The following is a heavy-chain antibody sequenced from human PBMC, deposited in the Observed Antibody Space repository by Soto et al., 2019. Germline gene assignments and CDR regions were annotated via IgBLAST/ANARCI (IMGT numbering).Heavy chain of an antibody. Sequence: SETLSLTCTVSGGSISSGGYYWSWIRQHPGKGLEWIGYIYYSGSTYYNPSLKSRVTISVDTSKNQFSLKLSSVTAADTAVYYCARVLVSGSYYVWFDPWGQGTLVTVSS. J-gene: IGHJ5*02. D-gene: IGHD1-26*01. CDR3: ARVLVSGSYYVWFDP. CDR1: GGSISSGGYY. CDR2: IYYSGST. V-gene: IGHV4-31*03.